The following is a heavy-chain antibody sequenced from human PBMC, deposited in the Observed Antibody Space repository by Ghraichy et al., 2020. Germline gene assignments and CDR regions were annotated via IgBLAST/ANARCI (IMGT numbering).Heavy chain of an antibody. CDR3: ARGRPYGGSWRVAGPLDY. Sequence: SETLSLTCRLSYGALMNHYWNWLRQPPGKGLEWIGFMHHDGTTSYNPSLSGRVTISLDTTKNQISLKVTFVTAADTAVYFCARGRPYGGSWRVAGPLDYWGQGTPGTVSS. V-gene: IGHV4-59*11. J-gene: IGHJ4*02. CDR1: YGALMNHY. D-gene: IGHD6-13*01. CDR2: MHHDGTT.